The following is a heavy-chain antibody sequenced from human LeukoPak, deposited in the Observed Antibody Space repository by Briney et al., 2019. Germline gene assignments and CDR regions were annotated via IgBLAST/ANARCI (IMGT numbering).Heavy chain of an antibody. D-gene: IGHD1-26*01. CDR3: ARVGTGSGSYRLVDY. CDR2: ISYDGSNK. Sequence: GGSLRLSCAASGFTFSSYAMHWVRQAPGKGLEWVAVISYDGSNKYYADSVKGRFTISRDNSKNTLYLQMNSLRAEDTAVYYCARVGTGSGSYRLVDYWGQGTLVTVSS. CDR1: GFTFSSYA. J-gene: IGHJ4*02. V-gene: IGHV3-30-3*01.